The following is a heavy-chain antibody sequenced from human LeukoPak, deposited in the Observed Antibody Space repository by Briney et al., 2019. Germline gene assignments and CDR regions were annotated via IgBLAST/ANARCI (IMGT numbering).Heavy chain of an antibody. CDR1: GFTLSDHW. V-gene: IGHV3-7*04. J-gene: IGHJ4*02. Sequence: PGGSLRLSCAASGFTLSDHWMTWVRQAPGKGLEWVAYIKQDGSEKYYVDSVRGRFTISRDNSKNSLYLQMNSRRAEDTAVYYCARGGWYFDYWGQGTLVTVSS. CDR3: ARGGWYFDY. D-gene: IGHD6-19*01. CDR2: IKQDGSEK.